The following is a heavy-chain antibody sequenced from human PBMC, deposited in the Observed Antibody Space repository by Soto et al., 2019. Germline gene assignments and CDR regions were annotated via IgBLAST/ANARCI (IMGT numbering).Heavy chain of an antibody. V-gene: IGHV3-30*18. D-gene: IGHD3-3*01. J-gene: IGHJ4*02. CDR2: IFYDGRNK. CDR3: AKAGYYASSTYLELDH. Sequence: GGSLRLSCAASGFTFRSYGMHWVRQAPGKGLEWVAGIFYDGRNKYYADSVKGRFTISRDNSMNTVNLQMYSLRAEDTAVYYCAKAGYYASSTYLELDHWGQGTLVTVSS. CDR1: GFTFRSYG.